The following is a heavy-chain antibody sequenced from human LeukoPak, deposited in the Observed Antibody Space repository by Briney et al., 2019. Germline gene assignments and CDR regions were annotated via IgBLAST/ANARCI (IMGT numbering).Heavy chain of an antibody. CDR1: GGSISSYY. Sequence: SETLSLTYTVSGGSISSYYWSWIRQPPGKGLEWIGYIYYSGSTNYNPSLKSRVTISVDTSKNQFSLKLGSVTAADTAVYYCARRARGYSYGIFDYWGQGTLVTVSS. J-gene: IGHJ4*02. CDR2: IYYSGST. V-gene: IGHV4-59*01. D-gene: IGHD5-18*01. CDR3: ARRARGYSYGIFDY.